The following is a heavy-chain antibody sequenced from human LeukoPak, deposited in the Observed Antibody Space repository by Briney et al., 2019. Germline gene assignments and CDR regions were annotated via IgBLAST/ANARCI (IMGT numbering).Heavy chain of an antibody. D-gene: IGHD1-26*01. Sequence: GESLKISCKGSGYSFTSYWIGWVRQMPGKGLEWMGIIYPGDSDTRYSPSFQGQVTISADKSISTAYLQWSSLKASDTAMYYCARSLSGRWELALRGLYFDYWGQGTLVTVSS. V-gene: IGHV5-51*01. CDR1: GYSFTSYW. J-gene: IGHJ4*02. CDR3: ARSLSGRWELALRGLYFDY. CDR2: IYPGDSDT.